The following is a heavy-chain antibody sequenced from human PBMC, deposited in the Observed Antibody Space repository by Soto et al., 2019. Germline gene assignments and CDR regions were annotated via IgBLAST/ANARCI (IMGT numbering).Heavy chain of an antibody. Sequence: ASVKVSCKASGYTSTSYGISWVRQAPGQGLEWMGWISAYNGNTNYAQKLQGRVTMTTDTSTSTAYMELRSLRSDDTAVYYCARDAEDYGDYDAFDIWGQGTMVTVSS. D-gene: IGHD4-17*01. V-gene: IGHV1-18*01. CDR2: ISAYNGNT. CDR3: ARDAEDYGDYDAFDI. CDR1: GYTSTSYG. J-gene: IGHJ3*02.